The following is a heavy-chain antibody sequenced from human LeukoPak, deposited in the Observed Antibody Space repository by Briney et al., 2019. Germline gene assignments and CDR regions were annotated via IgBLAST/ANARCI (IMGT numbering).Heavy chain of an antibody. J-gene: IGHJ4*02. Sequence: PGGSLRLSCAASGFTLSDYYRSWIRQAPGKGLEWLSYIIGSGSTTYYADSVRRRFTISRDNSQSSLYLQMNSLRTEDTAVYYCAKGRDYFDHWGQGALVTVSS. V-gene: IGHV3-11*01. CDR1: GFTLSDYY. CDR3: AKGRDYFDH. CDR2: IIGSGSTT.